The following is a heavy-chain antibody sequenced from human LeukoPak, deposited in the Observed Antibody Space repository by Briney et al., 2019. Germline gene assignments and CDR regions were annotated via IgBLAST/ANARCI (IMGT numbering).Heavy chain of an antibody. CDR3: ARGYGSGSYYRVFDY. D-gene: IGHD3-10*01. V-gene: IGHV3-23*01. J-gene: IGHJ4*02. Sequence: GGSLRLSCAASGFTFSTYAMSWVRQAPGKGLEWVSVISSSGGSTYYADSVKGRFTISRDNSKNTLYLQMNSLRAEDTAVYYCARGYGSGSYYRVFDYWGQGTLVTVSS. CDR2: ISSSGGST. CDR1: GFTFSTYA.